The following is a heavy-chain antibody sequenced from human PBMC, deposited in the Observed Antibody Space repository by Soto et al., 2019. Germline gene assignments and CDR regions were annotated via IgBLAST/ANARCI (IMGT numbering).Heavy chain of an antibody. V-gene: IGHV2-5*02. Sequence: QITLKESGPTVVNPTETLTLTCTFSGFSLTTSGVGVGWVRQSPGKAPEWLALIYWDDDKRYSTSLKSRLTITKDTTKTQGVLTMSNVAPADTATYYCAHRVLRSVFGLVTTTAIYFDFWGQGTPVVVSS. CDR1: GFSLTTSGVG. CDR2: IYWDDDK. CDR3: AHRVLRSVFGLVTTTAIYFDF. D-gene: IGHD3-3*01. J-gene: IGHJ4*02.